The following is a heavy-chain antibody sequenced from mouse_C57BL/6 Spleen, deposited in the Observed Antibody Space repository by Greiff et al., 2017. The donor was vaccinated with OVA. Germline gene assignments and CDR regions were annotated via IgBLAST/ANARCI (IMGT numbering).Heavy chain of an antibody. CDR2: INPGSGGT. Sequence: QVQLKESGAELVRPGTSVKVSCKASGYAFTNYLIEWVKQRPGQGLEWIGVINPGSGGTNYNEKFKGKATLTADKSSSTAYMQLSSLTSEDSAVYFCARGGYYGSIDYWGQGTTLTVSS. D-gene: IGHD1-1*01. J-gene: IGHJ2*01. CDR1: GYAFTNYL. V-gene: IGHV1-54*01. CDR3: ARGGYYGSIDY.